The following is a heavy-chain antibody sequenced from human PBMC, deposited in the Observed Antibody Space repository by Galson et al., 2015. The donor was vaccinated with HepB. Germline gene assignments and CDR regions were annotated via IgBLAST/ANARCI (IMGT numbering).Heavy chain of an antibody. CDR1: GGTFSSYA. V-gene: IGHV1-69*01. J-gene: IGHJ6*02. CDR3: ARDGGLRYFDWLPGEYYYGLDV. Sequence: SCKASGGTFSSYAISWVRQAPGQGLDWMGGLIPIFGTANYAQKFQGRVTITADESTSTAYMELSSLRSEDTAVYYCARDGGLRYFDWLPGEYYYGLDVWGQGTTVTVSS. D-gene: IGHD3-9*01. CDR2: LIPIFGTA.